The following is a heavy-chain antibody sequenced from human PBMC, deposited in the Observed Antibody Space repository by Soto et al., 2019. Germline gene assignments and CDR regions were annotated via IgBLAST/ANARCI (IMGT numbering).Heavy chain of an antibody. V-gene: IGHV4-59*01. CDR2: IYYSGST. Sequence: SETLSLTCTVSGGSISSYYWSWIRQPPGKGLEWIGYIYYSGSTNYNPSLKSRVTISVDTSKNQFSLKLSSVTAADTAVYYCARVDGDYVTNFDYWGQGTLVTVSS. CDR3: ARVDGDYVTNFDY. D-gene: IGHD4-17*01. J-gene: IGHJ4*02. CDR1: GGSISSYY.